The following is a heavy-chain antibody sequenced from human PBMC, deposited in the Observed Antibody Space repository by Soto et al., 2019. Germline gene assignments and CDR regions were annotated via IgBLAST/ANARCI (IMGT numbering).Heavy chain of an antibody. CDR2: MNPNSGNT. V-gene: IGHV1-8*01. D-gene: IGHD6-13*01. CDR1: GYTFTSYD. Sequence: ASVRVSCKASGYTFTSYDINWVRQATGQGLEWMGWMNPNSGNTGYAQKFQGRVTMTRNTSISTVYMELSSLRSEDTAVYYCARLVCDSTSCPRHYFDNWGQGTPVTVSS. CDR3: ARLVCDSTSCPRHYFDN. J-gene: IGHJ4*02.